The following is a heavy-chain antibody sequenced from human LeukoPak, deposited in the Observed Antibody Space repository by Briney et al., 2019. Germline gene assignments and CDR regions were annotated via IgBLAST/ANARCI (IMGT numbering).Heavy chain of an antibody. J-gene: IGHJ4*02. V-gene: IGHV4-4*07. D-gene: IGHD6-13*01. Sequence: SETLSLTCSVSRGYITPHYWSWIRQPAGKGLVWIGRISSTGGTNYNPSLKSRVTMSVDTSKNQLSLALSSLTAADTAVYYCARHSGRGVAANPDYWGQGTLVTVSS. CDR1: RGYITPHY. CDR2: ISSTGGT. CDR3: ARHSGRGVAANPDY.